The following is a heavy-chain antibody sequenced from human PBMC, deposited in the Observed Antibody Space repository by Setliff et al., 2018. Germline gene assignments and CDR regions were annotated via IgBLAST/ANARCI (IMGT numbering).Heavy chain of an antibody. V-gene: IGHV3-15*01. CDR2: IKSKTDGGTT. J-gene: IGHJ4*02. CDR3: ARPTVVVTAIGY. Sequence: GGSLRLSCAASGFTFSNAWMSWVRQAPGKGLEWVGRIKSKTDGGTTDYAAPVKGRFTISRDDSKNTRYLQMNSLRAEDTAVYYCARPTVVVTAIGYWGQGTLGTVSS. D-gene: IGHD2-21*02. CDR1: GFTFSNAW.